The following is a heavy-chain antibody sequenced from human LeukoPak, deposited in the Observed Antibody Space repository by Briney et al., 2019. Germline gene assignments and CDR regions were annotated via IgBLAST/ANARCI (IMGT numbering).Heavy chain of an antibody. CDR1: GGSISYYY. CDR3: AGYSSSWRSFDI. V-gene: IGHV4-59*01. J-gene: IGHJ3*02. CDR2: IYYSGST. Sequence: SETLSLTCTVYGGSISYYYWSWLRQPPGKGLEWIGYIYYSGSTNYNPSLKSRVTISVDTSKNQFSLNLSSVTAADTAVYYCAGYSSSWRSFDIWGQGTMVTVSS. D-gene: IGHD6-13*01.